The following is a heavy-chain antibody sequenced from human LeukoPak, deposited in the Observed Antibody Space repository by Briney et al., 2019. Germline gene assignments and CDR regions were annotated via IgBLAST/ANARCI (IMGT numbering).Heavy chain of an antibody. J-gene: IGHJ4*02. V-gene: IGHV3-23*01. CDR1: GFTFSSYA. Sequence: GGSLRLSCAASGFTFSSYAMSWVRQAPGKGLEWVSAISGSGGSTYFADSVKGRFTISRDNSKNTLYLQMNSLRAEDTAVYYCAKDPTYYYGSSHFDYWGQGTLVTVSS. CDR3: AKDPTYYYGSSHFDY. D-gene: IGHD3-10*01. CDR2: ISGSGGST.